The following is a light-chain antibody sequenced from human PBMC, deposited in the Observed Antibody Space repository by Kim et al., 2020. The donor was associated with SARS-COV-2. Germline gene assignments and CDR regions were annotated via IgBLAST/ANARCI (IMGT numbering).Light chain of an antibody. CDR3: QQYNNWPYT. J-gene: IGKJ2*01. V-gene: IGKV3-15*01. CDR2: GAS. CDR1: QSVSSN. Sequence: SVSPGERATLSCGASQSVSSNLAWYQQKPGQAPRLLIYGASTRATGIPSRFSGSGSGTEFTLTISSLQSEDFAVYSCQQYNNWPYTFGQGTKLEI.